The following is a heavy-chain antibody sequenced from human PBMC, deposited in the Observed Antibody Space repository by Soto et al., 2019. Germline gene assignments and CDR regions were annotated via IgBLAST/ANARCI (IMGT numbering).Heavy chain of an antibody. D-gene: IGHD6-19*01. CDR2: INPNSGGT. CDR3: ARAGSGWLYYFDY. V-gene: IGHV1-2*04. CDR1: GYTFTGYY. J-gene: IGHJ4*02. Sequence: QVQLVLSGAEVKKPGASVKVSCKASGYTFTGYYMHWVRQAPGQGLEWMGWINPNSGGTNYAQKLQGWVTMTRDTSISTAYMELSRLRSDDTAVYYCARAGSGWLYYFDYWGQGTLVTVSS.